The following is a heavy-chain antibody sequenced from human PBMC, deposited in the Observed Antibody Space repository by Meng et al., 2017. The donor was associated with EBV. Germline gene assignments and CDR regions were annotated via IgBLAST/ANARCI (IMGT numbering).Heavy chain of an antibody. J-gene: IGHJ4*02. V-gene: IGHV1-69*01. CDR1: GGPFIYYA. D-gene: IGHD3-10*01. Sequence: QVELVQYAAEVKKPGSSVKVSCKTSGGPFIYYAISWVRQAPGQGLEWLGGFLPRLGAPNYAQKFHGRVKITADESTSTHYMDLSSLRSEDTAIYYCASESGRGYTPDYWGQGTLVTVSS. CDR3: ASESGRGYTPDY. CDR2: FLPRLGAP.